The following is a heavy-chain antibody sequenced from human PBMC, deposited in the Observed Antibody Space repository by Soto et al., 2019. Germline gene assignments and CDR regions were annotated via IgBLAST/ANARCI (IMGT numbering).Heavy chain of an antibody. Sequence: ESGGGVVQPGRSLRLSCVASGFTFSSYGMHWVRQAPGKGLEWVAIISYDGSNTYYADSVKGRFTISRDNSKNTLYLQMNILRAEDTSVYYCAKEGGLSGSYYISSSYYLDYWGQGTLVTVSS. J-gene: IGHJ4*02. CDR2: ISYDGSNT. V-gene: IGHV3-30*18. CDR1: GFTFSSYG. CDR3: AKEGGLSGSYYISSSYYLDY. D-gene: IGHD1-26*01.